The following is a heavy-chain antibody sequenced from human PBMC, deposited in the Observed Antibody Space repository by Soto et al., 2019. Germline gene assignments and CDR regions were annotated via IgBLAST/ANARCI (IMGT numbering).Heavy chain of an antibody. CDR3: ASPTESGMDV. V-gene: IGHV4-34*01. J-gene: IGHJ6*02. D-gene: IGHD1-26*01. CDR1: GGSFSGYY. Sequence: SETLSLTCAVYGGSFSGYYWSWIRQPPGKGLEWPGEINHSGSTNYNPSLKSRVTISVDTSKNQFSLKLSSVTAADTAVYFCASPTESGMDVWGQGTTVTVSS. CDR2: INHSGST.